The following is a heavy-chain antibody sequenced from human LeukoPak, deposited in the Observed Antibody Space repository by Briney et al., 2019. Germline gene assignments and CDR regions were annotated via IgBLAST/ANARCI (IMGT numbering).Heavy chain of an antibody. V-gene: IGHV3-23*01. D-gene: IGHD3-9*01. Sequence: GGSLRLSCAASGFTFSSYAMSWVRQAPGKGLEWVSAISASAGSTYYADSVKGRFTISRDDSKNTLYLQMNSLRAEDTAVYYCAKDGGEYYDILTGYYPRLYYMDVWGKGTTVTISS. CDR1: GFTFSSYA. CDR2: ISASAGST. CDR3: AKDGGEYYDILTGYYPRLYYMDV. J-gene: IGHJ6*03.